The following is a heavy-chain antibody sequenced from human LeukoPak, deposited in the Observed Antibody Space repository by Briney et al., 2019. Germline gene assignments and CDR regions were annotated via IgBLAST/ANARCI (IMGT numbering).Heavy chain of an antibody. CDR1: GGSISSYY. Sequence: SETLSLTCTVSGGSISSYYWSWIRQPPGKGLEWIGYIYYSGSTNYNPPLKSRVTISVDTSKNQFSLKLSSVTAADTAVYYCARERGPYDILTGYGMDVWGKGTTVTVSS. D-gene: IGHD3-9*01. CDR3: ARERGPYDILTGYGMDV. CDR2: IYYSGST. J-gene: IGHJ6*04. V-gene: IGHV4-59*01.